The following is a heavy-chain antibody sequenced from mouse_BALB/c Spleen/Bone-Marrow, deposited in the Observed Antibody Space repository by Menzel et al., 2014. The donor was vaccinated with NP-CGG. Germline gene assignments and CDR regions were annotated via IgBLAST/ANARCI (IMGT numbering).Heavy chain of an antibody. J-gene: IGHJ3*01. CDR3: TRGLRAWFAY. D-gene: IGHD3-1*01. Sequence: QVQLKESGAELEKPGASVKLSCKASGYTFTSYYMYWVKQRPGQGLEWIGGINPSNGGTNFNEKFKSKATLTVDKSSSTAYMQLSSLTSEDSAVYYCTRGLRAWFAYWGQGTLVTVSA. CDR1: GYTFTSYY. V-gene: IGHV1S81*02. CDR2: INPSNGGT.